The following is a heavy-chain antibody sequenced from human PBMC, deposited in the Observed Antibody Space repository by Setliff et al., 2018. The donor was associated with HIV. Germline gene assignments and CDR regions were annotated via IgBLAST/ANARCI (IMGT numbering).Heavy chain of an antibody. J-gene: IGHJ4*02. CDR1: GGTFNTYT. D-gene: IGHD3-10*01. Sequence: ASVKVSCKASGGTFNTYTITWVRQAPGQGLEWMGGNIPFTGTTNYAQKFQGRVTITTDESRSIVYMEVSSLRSEDTAVYYCARAPRLTMIRGVFDYWGQGTLVTVSS. V-gene: IGHV1-69*16. CDR2: NIPFTGTT. CDR3: ARAPRLTMIRGVFDY.